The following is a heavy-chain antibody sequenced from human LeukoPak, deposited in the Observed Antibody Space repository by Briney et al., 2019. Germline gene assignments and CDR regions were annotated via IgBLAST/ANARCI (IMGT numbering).Heavy chain of an antibody. CDR1: GITFSSYA. Sequence: GGSLRLSCAASGITFSSYAMSWARQAPGKGLEWVTAISGSGRSTYYADSVKGRFTISRDNSKNTLYLQVNSLRAEDTAVYYCARGPYCGGGSCFTTGLFDFWGQGTLVTVSS. J-gene: IGHJ4*02. V-gene: IGHV3-23*01. D-gene: IGHD2-15*01. CDR2: ISGSGRST. CDR3: ARGPYCGGGSCFTTGLFDF.